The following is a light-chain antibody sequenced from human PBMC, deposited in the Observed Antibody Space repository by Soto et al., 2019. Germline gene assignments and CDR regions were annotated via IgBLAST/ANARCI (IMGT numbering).Light chain of an antibody. CDR1: QSLLHSNGYNY. J-gene: IGKJ5*01. CDR3: MQGTHWPPIT. V-gene: IGKV2-28*01. CDR2: LGS. Sequence: DIVMTQSPLSLPVTPGEPSSISCRSIQSLLHSNGYNYLDWYLQKPGQSPQLLIYLGSNRASGVPDRFSGSGSGTDFTLKISRVEAEDVGVYYCMQGTHWPPITFGQGTRLEI.